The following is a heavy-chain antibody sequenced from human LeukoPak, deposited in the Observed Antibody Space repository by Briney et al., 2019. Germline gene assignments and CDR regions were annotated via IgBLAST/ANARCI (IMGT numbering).Heavy chain of an antibody. D-gene: IGHD3-16*01. V-gene: IGHV3-66*01. J-gene: IGHJ4*02. CDR3: AREISRFGI. Sequence: GGSLRLSCVDSGFNFSGNYMTWVRQAPGKGLEWVSAIYIGGTTYYADSVKGRLTISRDNPKSTLYLQMHSLRAEDTAVYYCAREISRFGIWGQGTLVTVSS. CDR2: IYIGGTT. CDR1: GFNFSGNY.